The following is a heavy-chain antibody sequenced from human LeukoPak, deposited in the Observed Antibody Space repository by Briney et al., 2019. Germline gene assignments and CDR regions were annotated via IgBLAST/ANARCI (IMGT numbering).Heavy chain of an antibody. V-gene: IGHV4-30-2*01. CDR2: IYHSGST. CDR3: ARGRPAASNAFDI. CDR1: GGSISSGGYS. Sequence: SETLSLTCAVSGGSISSGGYSWSWIRQPPGMGLEWIGYIYHSGSTYYNPSLKSRVTISVDRSKNQFSLKLSSVTAADTAVYYCARGRPAASNAFDIWGQGTMVTVSS. J-gene: IGHJ3*02. D-gene: IGHD2-2*01.